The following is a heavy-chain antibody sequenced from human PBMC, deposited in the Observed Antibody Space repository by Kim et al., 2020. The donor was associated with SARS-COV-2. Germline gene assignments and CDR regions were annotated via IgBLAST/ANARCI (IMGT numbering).Heavy chain of an antibody. CDR3: VRVVGVIHYGMDV. CDR1: GFSFSDHY. D-gene: IGHD2-15*01. CDR2: ISKKDNGYTT. J-gene: IGHJ6*02. Sequence: GGSLRLSCAASGFSFSDHYMDWIRQAPGKGLEWVGRISKKDNGYTTEYAPTVKGRFTITRDDSKNSLYLQMNSLETEDMAVYHSVRVVGVIHYGMDVWGQGTTVTVSS. V-gene: IGHV3-72*01.